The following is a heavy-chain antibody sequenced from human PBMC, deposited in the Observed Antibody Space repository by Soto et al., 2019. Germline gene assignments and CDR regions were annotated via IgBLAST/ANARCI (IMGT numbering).Heavy chain of an antibody. V-gene: IGHV1-69*06. Sequence: QVQLVQSGAEVKKPGSSVRVSCKASGGTFSEYGVSWVRQAPGQGLEWMGGIVPKFTTANYAQKFQGRVTITAGRSTNTVYLRLGSLTSEDTAVYFCARENFTADHFDSAGYWPLHHWGQGSLVSVS. CDR2: IVPKFTTA. J-gene: IGHJ1*01. D-gene: IGHD3-22*01. CDR3: ARENFTADHFDSAGYWPLHH. CDR1: GGTFSEYG.